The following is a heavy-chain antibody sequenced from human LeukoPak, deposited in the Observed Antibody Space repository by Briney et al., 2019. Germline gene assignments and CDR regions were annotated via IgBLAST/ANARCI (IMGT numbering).Heavy chain of an antibody. J-gene: IGHJ4*02. D-gene: IGHD3-3*02. CDR2: ISGSSSYI. V-gene: IGHV3-21*01. CDR1: GFTFSSYS. CDR3: AGRPGGIFAQYYFDC. Sequence: GGSLRLSCAASGFTFSSYSMNWVRQAPGKGLEWVSSISGSSSYIFYADSVKGRFTISRDNAENSLYLQMNSLRAEDTAVYYCAGRPGGIFAQYYFDCWGQGTLVTVSS.